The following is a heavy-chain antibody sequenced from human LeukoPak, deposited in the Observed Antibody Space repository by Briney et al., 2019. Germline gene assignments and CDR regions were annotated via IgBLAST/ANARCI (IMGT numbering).Heavy chain of an antibody. CDR3: ARTSAAMVIGWFDP. D-gene: IGHD5-18*01. CDR2: IIPIFGTA. J-gene: IGHJ5*02. V-gene: IGHV1-69*05. CDR1: GGTFSSYA. Sequence: GASVKVSCKASGGTFSSYAISWVRQAPGQGLEWMGGIIPIFGTANYAQKFQGRVTITTDESTSTAYTELSSLRSEDTAVYYCARTSAAMVIGWFDPWGQGTLATVSS.